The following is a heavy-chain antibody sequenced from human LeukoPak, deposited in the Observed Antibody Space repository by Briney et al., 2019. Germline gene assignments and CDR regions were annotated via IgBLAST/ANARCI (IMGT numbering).Heavy chain of an antibody. CDR2: ISAYNGNT. Sequence: ASVKVSCKASGYTFTSYGISWVRQAPGQGFEWMGWISAYNGNTNYAQKLQGRVTMTTDTSTSTAYMELRSLRSDDTAVYYCASSPTRLSYYYYGMDVWGQGTTVTVSS. J-gene: IGHJ6*02. V-gene: IGHV1-18*01. CDR1: GYTFTSYG. D-gene: IGHD5-12*01. CDR3: ASSPTRLSYYYYGMDV.